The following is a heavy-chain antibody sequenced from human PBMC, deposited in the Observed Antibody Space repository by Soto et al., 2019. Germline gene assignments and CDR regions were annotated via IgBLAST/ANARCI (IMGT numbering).Heavy chain of an antibody. V-gene: IGHV2-5*01. J-gene: IGHJ3*02. D-gene: IGHD3-3*01. CDR1: GISLSTSGVG. Sequence: QITLKGSGPTLVKPTQTLTLTCTLSGISLSTSGVGLGWIHQTPEKPLEWLALVYWNDDKYYSPSLKCRLTISNDASKSQAVRTMAIMDPVDTATYYGAGGVATLPVCAFDIWGRGTVVTVSS. CDR3: AGGVATLPVCAFDI. CDR2: VYWNDDK.